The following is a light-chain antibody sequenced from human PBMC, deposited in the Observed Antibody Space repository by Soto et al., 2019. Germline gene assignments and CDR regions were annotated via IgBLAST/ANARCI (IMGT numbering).Light chain of an antibody. CDR1: SRDVGGYNH. Sequence: QSALTKPASVSGSPGQSITISCTGTSRDVGGYNHVSWYQHSPGKAPKLILFAVSDRPTGVSHRFSGSKSGNTASLTISGLQADDEADYYCCSYTSLSTVVFGGGTKVTVL. CDR3: CSYTSLSTVV. J-gene: IGLJ2*01. V-gene: IGLV2-14*01. CDR2: AVS.